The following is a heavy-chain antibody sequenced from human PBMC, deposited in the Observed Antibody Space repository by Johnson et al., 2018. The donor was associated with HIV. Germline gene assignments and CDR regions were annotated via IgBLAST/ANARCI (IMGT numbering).Heavy chain of an antibody. D-gene: IGHD6-13*01. CDR2: IWPDGSNR. CDR3: ARECSSTRWTYGFDI. V-gene: IGHV3-33*01. Sequence: QVQLVESGGAVVQPGTSLRLSCEASGLILSGYGLHWVRQAPGKGLEWVALIWPDGSNRYYADSVKGRFTISRDNSKNTLYLQMNSLRAEDTAVYYCARECSSTRWTYGFDIWGQGTMVTVSS. J-gene: IGHJ3*02. CDR1: GLILSGYG.